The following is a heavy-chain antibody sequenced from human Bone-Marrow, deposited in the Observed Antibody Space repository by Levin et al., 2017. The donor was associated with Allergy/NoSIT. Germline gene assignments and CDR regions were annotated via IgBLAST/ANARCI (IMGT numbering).Heavy chain of an antibody. Sequence: GGALRLSCAASGFTFSSYSMNWVRQAPGKGLEWVSYISSSSSTIYYADSVKGRFTISRDNAKNSLYLQMNSVRAEDTAVYYCVRCSGSYYRFPFDSWGQGTLVTVSS. J-gene: IGHJ4*02. CDR3: VRCSGSYYRFPFDS. CDR2: ISSSSSTI. V-gene: IGHV3-48*01. D-gene: IGHD1-26*01. CDR1: GFTFSSYS.